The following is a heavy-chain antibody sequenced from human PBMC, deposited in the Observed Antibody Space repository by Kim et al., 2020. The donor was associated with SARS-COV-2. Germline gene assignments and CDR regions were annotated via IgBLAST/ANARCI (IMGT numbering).Heavy chain of an antibody. J-gene: IGHJ6*02. CDR3: AKHLTAFGRDYGMDV. Sequence: DSVKGRFTISRDNSKNTLYLQMNSLRAEDTAVYYCAKHLTAFGRDYGMDVWGQGTTVTVSS. D-gene: IGHD2-21*02. V-gene: IGHV3-23*01.